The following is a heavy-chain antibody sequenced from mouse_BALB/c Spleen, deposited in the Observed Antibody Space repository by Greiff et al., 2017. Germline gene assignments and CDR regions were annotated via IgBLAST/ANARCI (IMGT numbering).Heavy chain of an antibody. D-gene: IGHD2-14*01. Sequence: VQLKESGPGLVKPSQSLSLTCTVTGYSITSDYAWNWIRQFPGNKLEWMGYISYSGSTSYNPSLKSRISITRDTSKNQFFLQLNSVTTEDTATYYCARGSYYRYDDGFAYWGQGTLVTVAA. V-gene: IGHV3-2*02. J-gene: IGHJ3*01. CDR1: GYSITSDYA. CDR3: ARGSYYRYDDGFAY. CDR2: ISYSGST.